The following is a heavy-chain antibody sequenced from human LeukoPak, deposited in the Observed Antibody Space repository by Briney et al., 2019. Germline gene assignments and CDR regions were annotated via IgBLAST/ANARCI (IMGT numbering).Heavy chain of an antibody. CDR3: SLLAVASPQHY. J-gene: IGHJ4*02. V-gene: IGHV3-48*03. D-gene: IGHD6-19*01. CDR2: ISSSGSTV. CDR1: GFSFSTYE. Sequence: GGSLRLSCAASGFSFSTYEMHWVRQAPGKGLEWVSDISSSGSTVHYADSVKGRFTTSRDNANNYLYLQMHSLRAEDTAVYYCSLLAVASPQHYWVQGTLVTVSS.